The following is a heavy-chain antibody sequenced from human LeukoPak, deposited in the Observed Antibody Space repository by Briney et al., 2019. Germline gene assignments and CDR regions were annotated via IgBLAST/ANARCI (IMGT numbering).Heavy chain of an antibody. J-gene: IGHJ4*02. D-gene: IGHD4-23*01. CDR2: ISSSSSYI. CDR3: ARSPPYGGNSRFDY. CDR1: GFTFSSYS. Sequence: GGSLRLSCEASGFTFSSYSMNWVRQAPGKGLEWVSSISSSSSYIYYADSVKGRFTISRDNAKSSLYLQMNSLRAEDTAVYYCARSPPYGGNSRFDYWGQGTLVTVSS. V-gene: IGHV3-21*01.